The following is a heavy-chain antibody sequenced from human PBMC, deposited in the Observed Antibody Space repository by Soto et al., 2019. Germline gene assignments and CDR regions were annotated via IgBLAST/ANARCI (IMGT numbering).Heavy chain of an antibody. CDR2: ISGSGGST. V-gene: IGHV3-23*01. CDR3: ASSHRPYYYGSGSNFDY. CDR1: GFTLSSYA. D-gene: IGHD3-10*01. J-gene: IGHJ4*02. Sequence: GGSLTLSCAASGFTLSSYAMSWFRQAPGKGLEWVSAISGSGGSTYYADSVEGRFTISRDNSKNTLYLQMNSLRAEDTAVYYCASSHRPYYYGSGSNFDYWGQGTLVTVSS.